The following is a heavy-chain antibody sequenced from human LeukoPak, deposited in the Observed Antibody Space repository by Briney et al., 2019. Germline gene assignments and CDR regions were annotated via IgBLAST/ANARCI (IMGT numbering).Heavy chain of an antibody. CDR2: ISGSGGST. J-gene: IGHJ4*02. CDR1: GFTFSSYW. D-gene: IGHD3-22*01. CDR3: AKGSYYDSSGSFYFDY. Sequence: GGSLRLSCAASGFTFSSYWMHWVRQAPGKGLEWVSAISGSGGSTYYADSVKGRFTISRDNSKNTLYLQMNSLRAEDTAAYYCAKGSYYDSSGSFYFDYWGQGTLVTVSS. V-gene: IGHV3-23*01.